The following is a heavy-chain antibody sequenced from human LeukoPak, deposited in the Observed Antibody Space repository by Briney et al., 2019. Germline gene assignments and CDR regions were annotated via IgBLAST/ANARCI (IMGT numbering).Heavy chain of an antibody. CDR2: IKHDESEK. J-gene: IGHJ4*02. CDR1: GFTFSSYS. Sequence: GGSLRLSCAASGFTFSSYSMDWVRQAPGKGLEWVANIKHDESEKNYLDSVKGRFTISRDNAQNSLYLQMNGLRVEDTAVYYCTRRLDDWGQGTLVTVSS. V-gene: IGHV3-7*01. CDR3: TRRLDD. D-gene: IGHD3-16*01.